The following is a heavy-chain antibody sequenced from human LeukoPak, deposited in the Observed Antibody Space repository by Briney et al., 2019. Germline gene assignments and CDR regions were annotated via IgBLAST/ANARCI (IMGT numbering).Heavy chain of an antibody. Sequence: ASVKVSCKASGYTLTSYAMHWVRQAPGQRLEWMGWINAGNGNTKYSQKFQGRVTITRDTSASTAYMELSSLRSEDTAVYYCARVDTGFGELAYWGQGTLVTVSS. J-gene: IGHJ4*02. D-gene: IGHD3-10*01. CDR1: GYTLTSYA. CDR2: INAGNGNT. V-gene: IGHV1-3*01. CDR3: ARVDTGFGELAY.